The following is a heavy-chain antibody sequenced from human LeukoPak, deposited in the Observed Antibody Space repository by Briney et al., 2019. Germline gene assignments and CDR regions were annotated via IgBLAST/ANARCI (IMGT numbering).Heavy chain of an antibody. CDR1: GGSFSGYY. Sequence: SETLSLTCAVYGGSFSGYYWSWIRQPPGKGLEWIGEINHSGSTNYNPSLKSRVTISVDTSKNQFSLKLSSVTAADTAVYYCAIAERFLEWLTDYWGQGTLVTVSS. CDR2: INHSGST. D-gene: IGHD3-3*01. CDR3: AIAERFLEWLTDY. V-gene: IGHV4-34*01. J-gene: IGHJ4*02.